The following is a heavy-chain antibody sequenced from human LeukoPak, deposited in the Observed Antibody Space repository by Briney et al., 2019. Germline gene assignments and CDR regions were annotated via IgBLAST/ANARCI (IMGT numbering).Heavy chain of an antibody. Sequence: PSETLSLTCAVYGGSFSGYYWSWIRQPPGKGLEWIGEINHSGSTNYNPSLKSRVTISVDTSKNQFSLKLSSVTAADTAVYYCARYCSGGSCHGTGSFDYWGQGTLVTVSS. CDR3: ARYCSGGSCHGTGSFDY. V-gene: IGHV4-34*01. CDR1: GGSFSGYY. CDR2: INHSGST. J-gene: IGHJ4*02. D-gene: IGHD2-15*01.